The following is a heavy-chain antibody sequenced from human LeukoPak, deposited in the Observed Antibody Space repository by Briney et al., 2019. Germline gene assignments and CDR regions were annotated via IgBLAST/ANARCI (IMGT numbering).Heavy chain of an antibody. CDR1: GYTFTIYG. V-gene: IGHV1-2*06. Sequence: ASVKVSCKASGYTFTIYGISWVRQAPGQGLEWMGRINPNSGGTNYAQKFQGRVTVTWDTSISTAYMELSGLRSDDTAIYYCARIYSYDYYFDYWGQGTLVTVSS. CDR3: ARIYSYDYYFDY. J-gene: IGHJ4*02. D-gene: IGHD5-18*01. CDR2: INPNSGGT.